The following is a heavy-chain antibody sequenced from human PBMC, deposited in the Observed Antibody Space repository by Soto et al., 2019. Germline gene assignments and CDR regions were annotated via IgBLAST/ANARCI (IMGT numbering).Heavy chain of an antibody. CDR2: INSDGSST. J-gene: IGHJ4*02. V-gene: IGHV3-74*01. Sequence: GGSLRLSCAASGFTFSSYWMHWVRQAPGKGLVWVSRINSDGSSTSYADSVKGRFTISRDNAKNTLYLQMNSLRAEETAVNYCARDLDVYYYDSSGYYPFFDYWGQGTLVTVSS. CDR3: ARDLDVYYYDSSGYYPFFDY. D-gene: IGHD3-22*01. CDR1: GFTFSSYW.